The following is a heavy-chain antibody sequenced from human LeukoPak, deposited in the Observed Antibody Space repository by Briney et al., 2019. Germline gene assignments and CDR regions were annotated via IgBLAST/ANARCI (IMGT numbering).Heavy chain of an antibody. CDR1: GGSISSYY. V-gene: IGHV4-59*01. Sequence: PSETLSLTCTVSGGSISSYYSSWIRQPPGKGLEWIGYFSYTGSTNHNPSLRSRVAISADTSKNQFSLRLSSVTAADTAVYYCAVTTEYYYMDVWGKGTTVTVSS. CDR3: AVTTEYYYMDV. D-gene: IGHD1-26*01. J-gene: IGHJ6*03. CDR2: FSYTGST.